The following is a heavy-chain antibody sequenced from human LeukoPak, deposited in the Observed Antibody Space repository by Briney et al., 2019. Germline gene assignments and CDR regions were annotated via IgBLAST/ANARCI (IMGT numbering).Heavy chain of an antibody. Sequence: GASVKVSCKASAGTFSSYAISWVRQAPGQGLEWMGGIIPIFGTANYAQKFQGRVTITADESTSTAYMELSSLRSEDTAVYYCARTRPHYYDSSGTYNWFDPWGQGTLVTVSS. J-gene: IGHJ5*02. V-gene: IGHV1-69*13. CDR3: ARTRPHYYDSSGTYNWFDP. D-gene: IGHD3-22*01. CDR2: IIPIFGTA. CDR1: AGTFSSYA.